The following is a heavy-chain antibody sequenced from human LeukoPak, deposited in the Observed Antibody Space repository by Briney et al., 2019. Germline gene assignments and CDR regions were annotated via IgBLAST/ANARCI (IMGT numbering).Heavy chain of an antibody. CDR2: ISAYNGNT. Sequence: GASVKVSCKASGYTFTSYGISWVRQAPGQGREWMGGISAYNGNTNYAQKLQGRVTMTTDTSPSTTNMEWRSLRSDDPAVYSCARDKDSSSWPTYYYYYYGMDVWGQGTTVTVSS. J-gene: IGHJ6*02. CDR1: GYTFTSYG. CDR3: ARDKDSSSWPTYYYYYYGMDV. V-gene: IGHV1-18*01. D-gene: IGHD6-13*01.